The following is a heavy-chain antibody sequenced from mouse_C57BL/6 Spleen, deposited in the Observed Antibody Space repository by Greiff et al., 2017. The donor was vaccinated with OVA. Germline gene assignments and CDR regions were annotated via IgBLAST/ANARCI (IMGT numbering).Heavy chain of an antibody. Sequence: EVQLQQSGPELVKPGASVKISCKASGYSFTGYYMNWVKQSPEKSLEWIGEINPSTGGTTYNQKFKAKATLTVDKSSSTAYMQLKSLTSEDSAVYYCARGGEDYDGFDYWGQGTTLTVSS. CDR1: GYSFTGYY. V-gene: IGHV1-42*01. D-gene: IGHD2-4*01. CDR3: ARGGEDYDGFDY. J-gene: IGHJ2*01. CDR2: INPSTGGT.